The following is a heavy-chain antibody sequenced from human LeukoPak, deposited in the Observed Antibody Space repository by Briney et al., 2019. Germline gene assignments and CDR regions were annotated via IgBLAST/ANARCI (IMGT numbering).Heavy chain of an antibody. CDR3: ARGGYCSSTSCFKYFQH. Sequence: SETLSLTCAVYGGSFSGYYWSWIRQPPGKGLEWIGEINHSGNTNYNPSLKSRVTISVDTSKNQFSLKLSSVTAADTAVYYCARGGYCSSTSCFKYFQHWGQGTLVTVSS. D-gene: IGHD2-2*01. CDR2: INHSGNT. J-gene: IGHJ1*01. V-gene: IGHV4-34*01. CDR1: GGSFSGYY.